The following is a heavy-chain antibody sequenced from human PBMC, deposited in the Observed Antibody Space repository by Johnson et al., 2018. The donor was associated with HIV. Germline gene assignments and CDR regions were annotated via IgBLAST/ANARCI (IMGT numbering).Heavy chain of an antibody. CDR3: ARDYNGVFDV. V-gene: IGHV3-33*03. D-gene: IGHD4-11*01. CDR1: EFSFSTYA. J-gene: IGHJ3*01. Sequence: QVQLLESGGGVVQPGGSLRLSCAASEFSFSTYAMHWVRQAPGKGLEWVALIWYDGSNKNYADSVKGRFTISRDNSKNTMSLQMNSLRAEDTAIYYCARDYNGVFDVWGQGTLVTVSS. CDR2: IWYDGSNK.